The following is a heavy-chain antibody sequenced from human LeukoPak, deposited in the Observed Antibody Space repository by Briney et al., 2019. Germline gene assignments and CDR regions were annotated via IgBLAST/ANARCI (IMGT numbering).Heavy chain of an antibody. V-gene: IGHV3-53*01. Sequence: GGSLRLSCAASGFTVSSNYMSWVRQAPGKGLEWVSVIYSGGSTYYADSVKGRFTISRDNSKNTLYLQMNSLRAEDTAVYYCASRFILAVAGTSDFDYWGQGTLVTVSS. CDR1: GFTVSSNY. J-gene: IGHJ4*02. D-gene: IGHD6-19*01. CDR2: IYSGGST. CDR3: ASRFILAVAGTSDFDY.